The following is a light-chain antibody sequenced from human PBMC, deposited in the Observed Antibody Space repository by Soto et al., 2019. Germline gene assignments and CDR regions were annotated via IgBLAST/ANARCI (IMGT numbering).Light chain of an antibody. Sequence: DIQSTQSPSTLSASVGDRVTITFRASQTISKWLAWYQQKPGKAPNLLIYDGSTLESGVPSRFSGSGSGTKFTLTIASLQPDDFATYYCQQYNTYSPWAFGQGTKVDIK. J-gene: IGKJ1*01. V-gene: IGKV1-5*01. CDR2: DGS. CDR3: QQYNTYSPWA. CDR1: QTISKW.